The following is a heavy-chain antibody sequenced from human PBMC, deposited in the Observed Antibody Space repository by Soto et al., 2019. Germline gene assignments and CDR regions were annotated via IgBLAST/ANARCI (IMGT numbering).Heavy chain of an antibody. D-gene: IGHD3-22*01. CDR2: IYYSGST. V-gene: IGHV4-61*01. Sequence: PSETLSLTCTVSGGSISSSSYYWGWIRQPPGKGLEWIGYIYYSGSTNYNPSLKSRVTISVDTSKNQFSLKLSSVTAADTAVYYCARDSSGYHGVLFDYWGQGTLVTVSS. CDR3: ARDSSGYHGVLFDY. J-gene: IGHJ4*02. CDR1: GGSISSSSYY.